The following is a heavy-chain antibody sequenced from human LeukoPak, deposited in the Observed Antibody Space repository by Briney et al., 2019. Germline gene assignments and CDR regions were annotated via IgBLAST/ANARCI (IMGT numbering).Heavy chain of an antibody. D-gene: IGHD5-24*01. J-gene: IGHJ4*02. CDR2: INQEGSEK. Sequence: GGSLRLSCAVSGLTFRSYWMSWVRQAPGKGLEWVANINQEGSEKYFVDSVKGRFTISRDNAKNSLHLQMNTLRAEDTAVYYCTRERDGRFFDYWGQGTLVTVSS. V-gene: IGHV3-7*01. CDR1: GLTFRSYW. CDR3: TRERDGRFFDY.